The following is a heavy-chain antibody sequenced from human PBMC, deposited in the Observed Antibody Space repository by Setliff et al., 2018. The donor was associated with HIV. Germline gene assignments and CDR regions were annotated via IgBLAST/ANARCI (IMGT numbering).Heavy chain of an antibody. CDR1: GGTFSSYA. Sequence: ASVKVSCKASGGTFSSYAINWVRQAPGQGLEWMGWISAYDSNTNYEHRLQGRVTMTTDTSTSTAYMELRGLISDDTAVYYCARAPKRVYYYGSATYLHDAFDIWSQATMVTVSS. CDR3: ARAPKRVYYYGSATYLHDAFDI. V-gene: IGHV1-18*01. D-gene: IGHD3-10*01. CDR2: ISAYDSNT. J-gene: IGHJ3*02.